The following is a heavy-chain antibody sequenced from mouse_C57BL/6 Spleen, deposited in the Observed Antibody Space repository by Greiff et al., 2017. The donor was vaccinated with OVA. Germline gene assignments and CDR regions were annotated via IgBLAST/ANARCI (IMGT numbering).Heavy chain of an antibody. J-gene: IGHJ1*03. CDR3: DRIGDSAVVRYWYFAV. Sequence: QVTLKESGPGILQPSQTLSLTCSFSGFSLSTFGMGVGWIRQPSGKGLEWLAHICWGDDKYYNPALKSRPTISKDPSNTQVFLKVAKVDTADTATYSCDRIGDSAVVRYWYFAVWGTGTTVTVSA. CDR2: ICWGDDK. D-gene: IGHD1-1*01. V-gene: IGHV8-8*01. CDR1: GFSLSTFGMG.